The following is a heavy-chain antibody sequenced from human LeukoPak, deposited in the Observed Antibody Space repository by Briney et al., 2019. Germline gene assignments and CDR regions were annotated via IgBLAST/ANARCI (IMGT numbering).Heavy chain of an antibody. Sequence: PGGSLRLSCSASGFTFSHYTMDWVRQAPGKGLEWVSYISSSSSTIYYADSVKGRFTISRDDAKNSLYLQMNSLRAEDTAVYYCARTKWYYDSRGAGNYFDYWGQGTLVTVSS. CDR1: GFTFSHYT. J-gene: IGHJ4*02. CDR3: ARTKWYYDSRGAGNYFDY. V-gene: IGHV3-48*01. CDR2: ISSSSSTI. D-gene: IGHD3-22*01.